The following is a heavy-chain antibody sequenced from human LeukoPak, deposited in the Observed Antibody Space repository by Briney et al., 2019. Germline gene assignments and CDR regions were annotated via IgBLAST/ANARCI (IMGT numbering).Heavy chain of an antibody. Sequence: GRSLRLSCVASGFTFSDYGMLWVRQPPGKGLEWVAVISYDGRNEHYADSVKGRFTISRDNSKNTLYLHMNSLRPDDAAVYYCARDYYDSSGYFYVDSWGQGTLVTVSS. CDR3: ARDYYDSSGYFYVDS. CDR2: ISYDGRNE. J-gene: IGHJ4*02. D-gene: IGHD3-22*01. CDR1: GFTFSDYG. V-gene: IGHV3-30*03.